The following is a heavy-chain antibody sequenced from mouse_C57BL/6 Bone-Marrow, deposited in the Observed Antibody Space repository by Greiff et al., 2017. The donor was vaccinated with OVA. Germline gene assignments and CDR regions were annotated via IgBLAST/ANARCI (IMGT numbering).Heavy chain of an antibody. CDR2: IYPGSGNT. D-gene: IGHD1-1*01. CDR1: GYTFTDYY. V-gene: IGHV1-76*01. Sequence: QVQLQQSGAELVRPGASVKLSCKASGYTFTDYYINWVKQRPGQGLEWIARIYPGSGNTYYNEKFKGKATLTAEKSSSTAYMQLSSLTSEDSAVYFCARGVGSFAYGGQGTLVTVSA. J-gene: IGHJ3*01. CDR3: ARGVGSFAY.